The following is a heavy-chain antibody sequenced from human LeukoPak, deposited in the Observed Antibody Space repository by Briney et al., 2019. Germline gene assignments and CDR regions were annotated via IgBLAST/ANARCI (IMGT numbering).Heavy chain of an antibody. CDR1: GGSITSHY. J-gene: IGHJ4*02. Sequence: PSETLSLTCSVSGGSITSHYWSWIRQPPGKGLEWIGYIYYSGSTSYNPSLKSRVTIAVDTSKNQFSLKLSSVTAADTAVYYCARGGIAAAALVHFDYWGQGTLVTVSS. V-gene: IGHV4-59*11. CDR2: IYYSGST. CDR3: ARGGIAAAALVHFDY. D-gene: IGHD6-13*01.